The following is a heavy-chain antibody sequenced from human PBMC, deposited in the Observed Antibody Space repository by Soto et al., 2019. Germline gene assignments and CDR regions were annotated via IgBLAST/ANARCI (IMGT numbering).Heavy chain of an antibody. D-gene: IGHD2-2*01. V-gene: IGHV3-30*18. CDR3: AKSPNFYCSSPNCYKYYFDF. CDR2: ISYDGSDK. Sequence: QEHLVESGGGVVQPGTSLRLSCEASGFTFNTYGMHWLRQTPGKGLEWVAVISYDGSDKFYLDSVKGRFTISRDNSKNTLYLQMSSLRAEDTAIYYCAKSPNFYCSSPNCYKYYFDFWGHGTLVTVSS. J-gene: IGHJ4*01. CDR1: GFTFNTYG.